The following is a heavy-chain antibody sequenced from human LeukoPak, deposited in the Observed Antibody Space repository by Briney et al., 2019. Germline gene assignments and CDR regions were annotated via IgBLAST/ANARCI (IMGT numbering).Heavy chain of an antibody. J-gene: IGHJ3*02. CDR1: GFTFSSYA. D-gene: IGHD1-7*01. Sequence: PGRSLRLSCAASGFTFSSYAMHWVRQAPGKGLEWVAVISYDGSNKYYADSVKGRFTISRDNSKNTLYLQMNSLRAEDTAVYYYTVRKGNYDAFDIWGQGTMVTVSS. CDR3: TVRKGNYDAFDI. CDR2: ISYDGSNK. V-gene: IGHV3-30-3*01.